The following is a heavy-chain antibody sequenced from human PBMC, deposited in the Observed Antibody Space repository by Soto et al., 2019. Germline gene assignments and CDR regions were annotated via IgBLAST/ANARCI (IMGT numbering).Heavy chain of an antibody. D-gene: IGHD1-26*01. CDR2: INSDGTIT. CDR1: GFTFSSYA. V-gene: IGHV3-74*01. J-gene: IGHJ4*02. Sequence: HPGGSLRLSCAASGFTFSSYAMSWVRQVPGKGLVWVSRINSDGTITTYADSVKGRFTISRDNAKNTLYLQINSLRAEDTAVYYCTRHGSGSYYDSWGKGVLVTVSS. CDR3: TRHGSGSYYDS.